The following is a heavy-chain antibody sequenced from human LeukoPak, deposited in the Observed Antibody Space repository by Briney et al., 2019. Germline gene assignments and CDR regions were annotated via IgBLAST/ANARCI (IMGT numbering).Heavy chain of an antibody. V-gene: IGHV1-2*06. D-gene: IGHD2-15*01. CDR3: ARGEAATWRRNWFDP. CDR2: INPNSGGT. CDR1: GYTFTGYY. J-gene: IGHJ5*02. Sequence: ASVKVSCKASGYTFTGYYMHWVRQAPGQGLEWMGRINPNSGGTNYAQKFQGRVTMTRDTPISTAYMELSRLRSDDTAVYYCARGEAATWRRNWFDPWGQGTLVTVSS.